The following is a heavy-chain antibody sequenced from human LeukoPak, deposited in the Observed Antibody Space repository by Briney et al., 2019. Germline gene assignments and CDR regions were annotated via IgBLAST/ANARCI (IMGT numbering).Heavy chain of an antibody. Sequence: RESLKISCKGSGYSFTSYWIGWVRQMPGKGLEWMGIIYPGDSDTRYSPSFQGQVTISADKSISTAYLQWSSLKASDTAMYYCARPYYYDSSGYPSYYFDYWGQGTLVTVSS. D-gene: IGHD3-22*01. CDR3: ARPYYYDSSGYPSYYFDY. CDR2: IYPGDSDT. V-gene: IGHV5-51*01. J-gene: IGHJ4*02. CDR1: GYSFTSYW.